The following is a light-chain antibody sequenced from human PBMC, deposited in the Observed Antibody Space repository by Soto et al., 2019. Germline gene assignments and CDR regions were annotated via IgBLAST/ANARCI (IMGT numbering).Light chain of an antibody. J-gene: IGKJ5*01. CDR2: GVS. CDR1: QSISSS. Sequence: DIQMTQSPSSLSASVGDKVTITCRASQSISSSLNWYQQKSGKAPNLLIYGVSRLQGGVPSRFSGSGSGTDFTLSISSLQPEDFATYYCQQSYTAPSITFGQGTLLAIK. V-gene: IGKV1-39*01. CDR3: QQSYTAPSIT.